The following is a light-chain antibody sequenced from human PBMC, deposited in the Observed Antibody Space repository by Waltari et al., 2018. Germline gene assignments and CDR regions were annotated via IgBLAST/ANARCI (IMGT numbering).Light chain of an antibody. J-gene: IGKJ1*01. CDR2: AAS. CDR3: QKYDNAPWT. V-gene: IGKV1-27*01. CDR1: QGISNY. Sequence: DIQMTQSPSSLSASVGDRVTITCRASQGISNYLAWYQQKPGKVPKLLLNAASTLQSGVPSRISGSGSWTDFTLTISSLQPEDVATYYCQKYDNAPWTFGQGTKVEIK.